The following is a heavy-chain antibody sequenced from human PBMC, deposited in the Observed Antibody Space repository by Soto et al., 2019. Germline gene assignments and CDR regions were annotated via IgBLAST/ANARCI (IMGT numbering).Heavy chain of an antibody. CDR1: CGSISTYY. D-gene: IGHD3-22*01. J-gene: IGHJ4*02. CDR2: IYYTGRT. Sequence: SETLSLTCTVSCGSISTYYWSWIRQPPGKGLEWIGYIYYTGRTNNNPSLKSRVTISVDTSKNHFSLKLSSVTAADTAVYYCATGYWGFDYWGQGTLVTVSS. CDR3: ATGYWGFDY. V-gene: IGHV4-59*08.